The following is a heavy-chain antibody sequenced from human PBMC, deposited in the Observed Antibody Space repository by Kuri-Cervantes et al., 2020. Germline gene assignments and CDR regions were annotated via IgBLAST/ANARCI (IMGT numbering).Heavy chain of an antibody. CDR2: IWYDGSNK. D-gene: IGHD6-19*01. Sequence: GESLKISCAASGFTFSSYGMHWVRQAPGKGLEWVAVIWYDGSNKYYADSVKGRFTISRDNSKNTLYLQMNSLRAEDTAVYYCARDRSGGIPVVGRPLSPDFWGQGSLVTVSS. J-gene: IGHJ4*02. CDR3: ARDRSGGIPVVGRPLSPDF. CDR1: GFTFSSYG. V-gene: IGHV3-33*01.